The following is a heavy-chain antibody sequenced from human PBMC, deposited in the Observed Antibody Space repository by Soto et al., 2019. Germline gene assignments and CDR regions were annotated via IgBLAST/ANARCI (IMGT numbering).Heavy chain of an antibody. V-gene: IGHV3-48*01. J-gene: IGHJ5*02. CDR2: ISSSSTI. D-gene: IGHD4-17*01. CDR3: AREADYVNWFDP. Sequence: EVQLVESGGGLVQPGGSLRLSCAASGFTFSSYSMNWVRQAPGKGLEWVSYISSSSTIYYADSVKGRFTISIDNAKNSLYLQMNSLRAADTAVYYCAREADYVNWFDPWGQGTLVTVSS. CDR1: GFTFSSYS.